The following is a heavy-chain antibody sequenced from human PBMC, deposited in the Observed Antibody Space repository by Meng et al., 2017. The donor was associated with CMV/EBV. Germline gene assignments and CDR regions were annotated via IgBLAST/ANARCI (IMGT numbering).Heavy chain of an antibody. CDR1: GFTFSSYA. D-gene: IGHD6-6*01. Sequence: GGSLRLSCAASGFTFSSYAMHWVRQAPGKGLEWVAVISYDGSNKYYADSVKGRFTISRDNSKNTLYLQMNSLRAEDTAVYYCARGLKPELIAARPYYYYGMDVWAKGPRSPSP. J-gene: IGHJ6*02. V-gene: IGHV3-30*04. CDR3: ARGLKPELIAARPYYYYGMDV. CDR2: ISYDGSNK.